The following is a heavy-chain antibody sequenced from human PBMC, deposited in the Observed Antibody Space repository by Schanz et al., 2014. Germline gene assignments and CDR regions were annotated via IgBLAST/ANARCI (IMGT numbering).Heavy chain of an antibody. Sequence: QVQLQESGPGLVKPSGTLSLTCAVSGGSISSSNWWSWVRQPPGKGLEWIGEIYHSGRTNYNPSLKSRVTIAVEKSNNEFSMKLSPGTAADTAVYYCARGAGGGSGTYYGAYYNYYYMDVWGKGTTVTVSS. CDR2: IYHSGRT. D-gene: IGHD3-10*01. CDR1: GGSISSSNW. V-gene: IGHV4-4*02. J-gene: IGHJ6*03. CDR3: ARGAGGGSGTYYGAYYNYYYMDV.